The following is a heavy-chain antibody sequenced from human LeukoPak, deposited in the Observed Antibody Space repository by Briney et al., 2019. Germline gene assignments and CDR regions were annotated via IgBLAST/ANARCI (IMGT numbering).Heavy chain of an antibody. CDR3: ARDFRGGYDFWSGYYTPYYFDY. CDR1: GGSISSGPYY. Sequence: SETLSLTCTVSGGSISSGPYYWGWIRQPPGKGLEWIGNIYYGENTYYNPSLKSRVTISIDTSKNHFSLKLSSVTAADTAVYYCARDFRGGYDFWSGYYTPYYFDYWGQGTLVTVS. J-gene: IGHJ4*02. CDR2: IYYGENT. D-gene: IGHD3-3*01. V-gene: IGHV4-39*02.